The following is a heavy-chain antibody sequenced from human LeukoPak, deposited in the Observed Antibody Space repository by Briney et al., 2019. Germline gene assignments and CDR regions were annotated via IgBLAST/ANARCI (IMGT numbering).Heavy chain of an antibody. D-gene: IGHD3-10*01. Sequence: GGSLRLSCAASGFTFSSYGMRWVRQAPGKGLEWVAVILSGGSDEGYAASVKGRFTISRDNSNSTLYLQMNSLRAEDTAVYYCAKGFSGYGEYYFDSWGQGSLVTVSS. CDR3: AKGFSGYGEYYFDS. CDR2: ILSGGSDE. V-gene: IGHV3-30*18. J-gene: IGHJ4*02. CDR1: GFTFSSYG.